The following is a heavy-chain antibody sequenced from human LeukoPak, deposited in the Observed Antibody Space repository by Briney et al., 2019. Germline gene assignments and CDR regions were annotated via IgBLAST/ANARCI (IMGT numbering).Heavy chain of an antibody. Sequence: ASVKVSCKASGYTFTGYYMHWVRQAPGQGLEWMGWINPNSGGTNYAQKLQGRVTMTTDTSTSTAYMELRSLRSDDTAVYYCARDLLFGESALFDYWGQGTRVVVSS. CDR3: ARDLLFGESALFDY. CDR2: INPNSGGT. J-gene: IGHJ4*02. D-gene: IGHD3-10*01. CDR1: GYTFTGYY. V-gene: IGHV1-2*02.